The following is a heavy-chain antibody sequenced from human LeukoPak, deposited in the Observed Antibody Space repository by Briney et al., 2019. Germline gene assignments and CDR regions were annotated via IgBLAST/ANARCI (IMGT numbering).Heavy chain of an antibody. CDR3: ARDGGDCSGDSCYVDY. V-gene: IGHV3-23*01. CDR2: ISGSGGST. J-gene: IGHJ4*02. Sequence: GGSLRLSCAASGFTFSSYAMSWVRQAPGKGLEWVSAISGSGGSTYYADSVKGRFIISRDNSKNTLYLQMNSLRAEDTALYYCARDGGDCSGDSCYVDYWGQGTLVTVSS. D-gene: IGHD2-15*01. CDR1: GFTFSSYA.